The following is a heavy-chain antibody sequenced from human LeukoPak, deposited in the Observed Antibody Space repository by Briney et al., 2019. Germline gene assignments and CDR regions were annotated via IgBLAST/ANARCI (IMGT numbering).Heavy chain of an antibody. D-gene: IGHD3-3*01. CDR3: AGLDYDFWSGPFDY. V-gene: IGHV4-39*01. J-gene: IGHJ4*02. CDR2: IYYSGST. Sequence: PETLSLTCTVSGGSISSSSYYWGWIRQPPGKGLEWIGSIYYSGSTYYNPSLKSRVTISVDTSKNQFSLKLSSVTAADTAVYYCAGLDYDFWSGPFDYWGQGTLVTVSS. CDR1: GGSISSSSYY.